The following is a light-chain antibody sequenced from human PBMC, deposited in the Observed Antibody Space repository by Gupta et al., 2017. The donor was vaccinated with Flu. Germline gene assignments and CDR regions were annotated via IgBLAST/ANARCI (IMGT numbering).Light chain of an antibody. Sequence: SALTQPASVSGSPGQSISISCTGTSSDVGGYNYVSWYQQHPGRAPKLMIYDVSNRPSGVSDRFSGSKSGNTASLTISGLQPEDEADYYCTSYTITTTWVFGGGTKLTVL. CDR2: DVS. V-gene: IGLV2-14*03. CDR3: TSYTITTTWV. J-gene: IGLJ3*02. CDR1: SSDVGGYNY.